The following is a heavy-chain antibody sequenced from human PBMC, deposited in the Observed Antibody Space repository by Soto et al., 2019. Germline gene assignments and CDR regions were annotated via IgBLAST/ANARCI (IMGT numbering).Heavy chain of an antibody. CDR1: GGSLTSDGYY. Sequence: SETLSLTGTVSGGSLTSDGYYWSWIRQLPGKGLEWIGYIYYSGSIFYNPFPKSRASISAHSSKRQFSLKLTSVTAADTAVYYCARSRLWEQHFDSWGQGTLVTVSS. CDR2: IYYSGSI. CDR3: ARSRLWEQHFDS. D-gene: IGHD1-26*01. V-gene: IGHV4-31*03. J-gene: IGHJ4*02.